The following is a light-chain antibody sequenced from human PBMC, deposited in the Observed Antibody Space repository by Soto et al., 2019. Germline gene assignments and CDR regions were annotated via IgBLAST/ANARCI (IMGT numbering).Light chain of an antibody. Sequence: QLSQSPSTVSASVGDRVTISCRASQRISSWMAWYQQKPGRAPRLLIYEASRLESGVPARISGSGSGTEFTLTISSLQPEDVATYYCQQFTNFPFTFGQGT. CDR1: QRISSW. J-gene: IGKJ5*01. CDR2: EAS. V-gene: IGKV1-5*03. CDR3: QQFTNFPFT.